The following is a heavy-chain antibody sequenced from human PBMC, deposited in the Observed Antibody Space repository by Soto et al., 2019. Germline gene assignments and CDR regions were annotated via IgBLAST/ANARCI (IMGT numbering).Heavy chain of an antibody. D-gene: IGHD2-2*01. J-gene: IGHJ4*02. V-gene: IGHV4-59*01. CDR3: ARERNYAFHYLDF. Sequence: SETLSLTCTISGGSINTYYWSWIRQPPGKGLEWIGYIYDHGSTNYNPSLKSRVTISADTPKNQFSLNLTSVSAADTAVYFCARERNYAFHYLDFWGPGILVTVSS. CDR2: IYDHGST. CDR1: GGSINTYY.